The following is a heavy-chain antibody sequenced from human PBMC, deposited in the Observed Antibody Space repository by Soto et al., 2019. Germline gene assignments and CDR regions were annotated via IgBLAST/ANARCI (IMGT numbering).Heavy chain of an antibody. J-gene: IGHJ4*02. CDR2: IWYDGSNE. V-gene: IGHV3-33*01. CDR3: ARGRYTSSCFYFAF. Sequence: PGGALRLSCAGSGFAFSSYGMHWVRQAPGKGLEWVAVIWYDGSNEYYADSVKGRFTISRDNSKNTLSLQMNSLRAEDTAMYYCARGRYTSSCFYFAFWGQGTPVTVSS. D-gene: IGHD6-13*01. CDR1: GFAFSSYG.